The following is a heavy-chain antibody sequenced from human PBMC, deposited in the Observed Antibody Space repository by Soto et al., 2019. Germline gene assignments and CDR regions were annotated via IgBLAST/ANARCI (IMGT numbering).Heavy chain of an antibody. Sequence: WLSXRLCCSSSVFTFVIYCIHLLRQAPGKGLEWVAVIWYDGSNKYYADSVKGRFTISRENSKNTLYLQMNSLRAEDTAVYYCERDRGAFNVVVPAHTSMDVWGQGTTVTVSS. CDR3: ERDRGAFNVVVPAHTSMDV. J-gene: IGHJ6*02. CDR2: IWYDGSNK. V-gene: IGHV3-33*01. D-gene: IGHD2-2*01. CDR1: VFTFVIYC.